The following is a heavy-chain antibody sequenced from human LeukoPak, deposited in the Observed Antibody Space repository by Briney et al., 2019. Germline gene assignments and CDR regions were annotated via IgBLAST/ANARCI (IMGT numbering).Heavy chain of an antibody. J-gene: IGHJ4*02. CDR2: IWYDGSNK. D-gene: IGHD5-12*01. V-gene: IGHV3-33*01. CDR1: GFTFSSYG. Sequence: GGSLRLSCAASGFTFSSYGMHWVRQAPGKGLEWVAVIWYDGSNKYYADSVKGRFTISRDNSKNTLYLQMNSLRAEDTAVYYCARGINSGYDLAPFFDYWGQGTLVTVAS. CDR3: ARGINSGYDLAPFFDY.